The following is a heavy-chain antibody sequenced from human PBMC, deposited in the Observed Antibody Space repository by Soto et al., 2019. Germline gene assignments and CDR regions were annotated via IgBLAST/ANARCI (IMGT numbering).Heavy chain of an antibody. CDR3: TRAGAGDVLRFLEWLLYYFDY. V-gene: IGHV3-49*04. CDR1: GFTFGDYA. J-gene: IGHJ4*02. CDR2: IRSKAYGGTT. D-gene: IGHD3-3*01. Sequence: GGSLRLSCTASGFTFGDYAMSWVRQAPGKGLEWVGFIRSKAYGGTTEYAASVKGRFTISRDDSKSIAYLQMNSLKTEDTAVYYCTRAGAGDVLRFLEWLLYYFDYWGQGTLVTVSS.